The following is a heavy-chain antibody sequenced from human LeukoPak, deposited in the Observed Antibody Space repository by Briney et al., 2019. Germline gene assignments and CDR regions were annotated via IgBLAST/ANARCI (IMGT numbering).Heavy chain of an antibody. Sequence: PSETLSLTCTVSGRSISSGDYYWGWIRQPPGKGLEWIGYIYYSGSTYYNPSLKSRVTISVETFKNQFPLELSSVTAADTAVYYRARSGLNYCFDYWGQGTLVTVSS. CDR2: IYYSGST. D-gene: IGHD4/OR15-4a*01. V-gene: IGHV4-30-4*08. J-gene: IGHJ4*02. CDR3: ARSGLNYCFDY. CDR1: GRSISSGDYY.